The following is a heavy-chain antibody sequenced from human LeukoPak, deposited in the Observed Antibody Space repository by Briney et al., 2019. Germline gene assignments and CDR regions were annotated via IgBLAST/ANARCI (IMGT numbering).Heavy chain of an antibody. CDR3: AGSVDGGNSPFDY. Sequence: SETLSLTCAVSGYSISSSNWWGWIRQPPGKGLEWIGYIYYSGSTYYNPSLKSRVTMSVDTSKNQFSLKLSSVTAVDTAVYYCAGSVDGGNSPFDYWGQGTLVTVSS. D-gene: IGHD4-23*01. V-gene: IGHV4-28*01. CDR2: IYYSGST. CDR1: GYSISSSNW. J-gene: IGHJ4*02.